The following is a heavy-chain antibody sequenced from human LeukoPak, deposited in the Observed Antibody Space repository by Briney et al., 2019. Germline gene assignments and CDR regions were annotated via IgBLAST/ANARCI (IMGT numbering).Heavy chain of an antibody. V-gene: IGHV3-48*03. CDR2: ISSSGSTI. J-gene: IGHJ6*04. CDR3: ARDLSFHFRLRAMDV. D-gene: IGHD2/OR15-2a*01. Sequence: GGSLRLSCAASGFTFSSYEMNWVRQAPGKGLEGVSYISSSGSTIYYADSVKGRFTISRDNAKNSLYLQMNSLRAEDTAVYYCARDLSFHFRLRAMDVWGKGTTVTISS. CDR1: GFTFSSYE.